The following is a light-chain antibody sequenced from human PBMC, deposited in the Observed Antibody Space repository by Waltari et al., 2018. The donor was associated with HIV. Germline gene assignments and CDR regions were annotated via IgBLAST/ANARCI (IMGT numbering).Light chain of an antibody. CDR1: SAAIASNY. Sequence: NFMLTQPHSVSESPGKTVTISCTRSSAAIASNYVRWYQLRPGSAPTTLIYEHSQRPSGVPDRFSGSIDSSSNSASLTISGLKTEDEADYYCQSYDTDTHAIFGGGTKLTVL. CDR2: EHS. J-gene: IGLJ2*01. CDR3: QSYDTDTHAI. V-gene: IGLV6-57*04.